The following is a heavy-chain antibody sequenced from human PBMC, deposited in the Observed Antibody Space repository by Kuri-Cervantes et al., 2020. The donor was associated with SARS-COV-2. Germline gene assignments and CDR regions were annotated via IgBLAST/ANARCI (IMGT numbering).Heavy chain of an antibody. CDR2: MNPNSGNT. J-gene: IGHJ4*02. Sequence: ASVKVSCKASGYTFTSYDINWVRQATGQGLEWMGWMNPNSGNTGYAQKLQGRVTMTTDTSTSTAYMELRSLRSDDTAVYYCARETFLTRGPMPAPLLDYWGQGTLVTVSS. D-gene: IGHD3-9*01. V-gene: IGHV1-8*02. CDR1: GYTFTSYD. CDR3: ARETFLTRGPMPAPLLDY.